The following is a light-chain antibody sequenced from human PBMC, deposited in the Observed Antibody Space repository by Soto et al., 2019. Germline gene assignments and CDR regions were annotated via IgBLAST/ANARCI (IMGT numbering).Light chain of an antibody. J-gene: IGKJ1*01. V-gene: IGKV3-15*01. CDR2: GAS. CDR3: QEYDNWLTWT. Sequence: EIVLTQSPGTLSLSPGARATLSCRASQSIRNNFLAWYQQKPGQAPRLLMYGASARATGIPARFSGSVSGTEFTLTISSLQSEDFAVYYGQEYDNWLTWTFGQGTKVDIK. CDR1: QSIRNN.